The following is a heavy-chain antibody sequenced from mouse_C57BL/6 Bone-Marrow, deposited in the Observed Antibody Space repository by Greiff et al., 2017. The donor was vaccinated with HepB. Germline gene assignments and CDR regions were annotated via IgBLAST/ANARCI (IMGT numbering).Heavy chain of an antibody. J-gene: IGHJ1*03. V-gene: IGHV1-82*01. CDR3: ATRNLFSYGSSGWYFDV. Sequence: VKLQQSGPELVKPGASVKISCKASGYAFSSSWMNWVKQRPGKGLEWIGRIYPGDGDTNYNGKFKGKATLTADKSSSTAYMQLSSLTSEDSAVYFCATRNLFSYGSSGWYFDVWGTGTTVTVSS. CDR2: IYPGDGDT. D-gene: IGHD1-1*01. CDR1: GYAFSSSW.